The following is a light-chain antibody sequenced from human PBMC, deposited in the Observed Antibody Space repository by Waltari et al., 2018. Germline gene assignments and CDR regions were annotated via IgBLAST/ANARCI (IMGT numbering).Light chain of an antibody. CDR2: LGS. V-gene: IGKV2-28*01. CDR1: PSLLHSNGYNY. CDR3: MQALQTPLT. Sequence: DIVMTQSPLSLPVTPGEPASLSCRSSPSLLHSNGYNYLDWYLQKPGQAQQLLIYLGSYRASGGPDRFSGSGSGTDFTLKISRVEAEDVGVYYCMQALQTPLTFGGGTKVEIK. J-gene: IGKJ4*01.